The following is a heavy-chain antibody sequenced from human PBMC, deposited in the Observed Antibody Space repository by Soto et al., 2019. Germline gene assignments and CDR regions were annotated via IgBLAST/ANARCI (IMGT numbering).Heavy chain of an antibody. CDR2: INYRGST. D-gene: IGHD3-3*01. J-gene: IGHJ6*02. CDR1: GGSFTGYY. CDR3: VRGQPHRITMFEVVIRSYDYGMDV. Sequence: TSETLSLTCAVYGGSFTGYYWTWIRQTPGKGLEWIGEINYRGSTYYNPSLESRITMAVDTSKNQFSLKLSSVTAADTAVYFCVRGQPHRITMFEVVIRSYDYGMDVWGQGTTVTVSS. V-gene: IGHV4-34*01.